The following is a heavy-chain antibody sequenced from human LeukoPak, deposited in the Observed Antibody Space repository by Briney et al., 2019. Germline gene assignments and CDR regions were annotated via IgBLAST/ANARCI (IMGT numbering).Heavy chain of an antibody. Sequence: PSETLSLTCSVSGDSISSGIYYWSWIRQPAGKGLEWIGRIYLNGNTNHNPSLKSRVSLSIDTSRNQFSLKVTSVTAADSGIYYCARERGGYYENWFDHWGQGTRVTVSS. CDR2: IYLNGNT. CDR1: GDSISSGIYY. CDR3: ARERGGYYENWFDH. J-gene: IGHJ5*02. D-gene: IGHD1-26*01. V-gene: IGHV4-61*02.